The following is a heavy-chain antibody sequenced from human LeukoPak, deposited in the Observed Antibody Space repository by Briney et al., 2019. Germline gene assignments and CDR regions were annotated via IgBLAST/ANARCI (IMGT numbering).Heavy chain of an antibody. CDR2: IYYTGSS. CDR1: GGSISGGAYY. D-gene: IGHD6-13*01. CDR3: ARGDSSSWSFKI. J-gene: IGHJ4*02. V-gene: IGHV4-30-4*01. Sequence: PSQTLSLTCTVSGGSISGGAYYWSWIRQPPGKGLEWIGHIYYTGSSYYNPSLKSRVTISVDTSKSQFSLKLSSVTAADTAVYYCARGDSSSWSFKIWGQGTLVTVSS.